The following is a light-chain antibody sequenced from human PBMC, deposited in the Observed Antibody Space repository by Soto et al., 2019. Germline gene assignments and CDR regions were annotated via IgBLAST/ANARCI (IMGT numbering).Light chain of an antibody. CDR2: EVS. CDR3: SSYTSSSTLV. V-gene: IGLV2-14*01. J-gene: IGLJ1*01. Sequence: QSVLTQPASVSGSPGQSITISGTGTSSDAGGYNYVSWYQQHPGKAPKLMIYEVSNRPSGVSNRFSGSKSGNTASLTISGLQAEDEADYYCSSYTSSSTLVFGTGTRSPS. CDR1: SSDAGGYNY.